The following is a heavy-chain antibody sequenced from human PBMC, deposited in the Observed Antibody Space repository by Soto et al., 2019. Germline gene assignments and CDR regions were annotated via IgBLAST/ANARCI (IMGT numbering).Heavy chain of an antibody. CDR1: GGTFSTYT. Sequence: QVQLVQSGAEVKKPGSSVKVSCKASGGTFSTYTIIWVRQAPGQGLEWMGRILPMLDITNSALTFQGRVTITADKSTSTASLELSSLRSEATAVYYCTLGSWSAEAFDIWGRGTMVTVSS. CDR3: TLGSWSAEAFDI. V-gene: IGHV1-69*02. J-gene: IGHJ3*02. D-gene: IGHD6-13*01. CDR2: ILPMLDIT.